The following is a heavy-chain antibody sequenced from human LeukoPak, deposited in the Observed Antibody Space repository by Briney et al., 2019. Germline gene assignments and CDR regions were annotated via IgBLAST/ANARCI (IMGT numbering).Heavy chain of an antibody. D-gene: IGHD6-19*01. Sequence: GGSLRLSCAASGFTFSRYDIHWIRQAPGKGLEWVAVVWSGGSDKNYADSVKGRFTISRDNSKNTLYLQMNSLRAEDTAVYYCAKDHEWLVPIYWGQGTLVTVSS. CDR1: GFTFSRYD. CDR3: AKDHEWLVPIY. J-gene: IGHJ4*02. V-gene: IGHV3-30*02. CDR2: VWSGGSDK.